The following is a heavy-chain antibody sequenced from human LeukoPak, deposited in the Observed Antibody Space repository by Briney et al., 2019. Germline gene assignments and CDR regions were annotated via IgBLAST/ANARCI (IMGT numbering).Heavy chain of an antibody. V-gene: IGHV3-74*01. Sequence: GGSLRLSCAASGFTFSTYTIHWVRQVPGKGLMWVSRINNDGRDTTYADSVKGRFTISRDNSKNTLYLQMNSLRAEDTAVYYCARDSLPYYYYYMDVWGKGTTVTVSS. J-gene: IGHJ6*03. CDR2: INNDGRDT. CDR3: ARDSLPYYYYYMDV. CDR1: GFTFSTYT.